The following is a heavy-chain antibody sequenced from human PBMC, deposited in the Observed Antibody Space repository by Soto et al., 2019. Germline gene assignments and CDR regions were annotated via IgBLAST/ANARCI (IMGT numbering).Heavy chain of an antibody. J-gene: IGHJ6*02. V-gene: IGHV4-59*01. CDR2: IYYSGST. CDR3: ARGHFEDYGGNSYYYGMDV. CDR1: GCSISSYY. Sequence: PSETLSLTCTVSGCSISSYYWIWIRRPPGKGLEWIGYIYYSGSTNYNPSLKSRVTISVDTSKNQFSLKLSSVTAADTAVYYCARGHFEDYGGNSYYYGMDVWGQGTTVTVSS. D-gene: IGHD4-17*01.